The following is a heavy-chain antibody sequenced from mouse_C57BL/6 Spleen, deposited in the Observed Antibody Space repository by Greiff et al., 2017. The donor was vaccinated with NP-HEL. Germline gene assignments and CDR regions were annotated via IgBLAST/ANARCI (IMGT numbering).Heavy chain of an antibody. J-gene: IGHJ2*01. CDR3: ARFYYYGSSYVDY. D-gene: IGHD1-1*01. CDR2: IDPSDSET. V-gene: IGHV1-52*01. Sequence: VQLQQSGAELVRPGSSVKLSCKASGYTFTSYWMHWVKQRPIQGLEWIGNIDPSDSETHYNQKFKDKATLTVDKSSSTAYMQLSSLTSEDSAVYYCARFYYYGSSYVDYWGQGTTLTVSS. CDR1: GYTFTSYW.